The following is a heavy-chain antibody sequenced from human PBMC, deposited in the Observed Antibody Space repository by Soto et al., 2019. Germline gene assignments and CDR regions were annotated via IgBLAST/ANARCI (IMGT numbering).Heavy chain of an antibody. D-gene: IGHD4-17*01. CDR3: ASTDYEDAFDV. V-gene: IGHV1-18*01. CDR2: SSTYNGNT. Sequence: QVQLVQSGAGVKRPGASVKVSCKASGYTFTSFGISWVRQAPGRGLEWMGWSSTYNGNTDYAQKLQGRVTMTTDTSTRTAYMELRSLRSDDTAVYYCASTDYEDAFDVWGQGTMVTVSS. J-gene: IGHJ3*01. CDR1: GYTFTSFG.